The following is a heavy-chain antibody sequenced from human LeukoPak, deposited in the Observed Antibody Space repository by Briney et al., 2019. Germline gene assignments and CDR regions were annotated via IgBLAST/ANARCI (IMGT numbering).Heavy chain of an antibody. V-gene: IGHV4-59*12. D-gene: IGHD4-11*01. J-gene: IGHJ4*02. CDR3: ARGSVTRFDY. Sequence: SETLSLTCTVSGGSISSYYLSWIRQPPGKGLEWIGYIYYSGSTNYNPSLKSRVTISVDTSKNQFSLKLSSVTAADTAVYYCARGSVTRFDYWGQGTLVTVSS. CDR2: IYYSGST. CDR1: GGSISSYY.